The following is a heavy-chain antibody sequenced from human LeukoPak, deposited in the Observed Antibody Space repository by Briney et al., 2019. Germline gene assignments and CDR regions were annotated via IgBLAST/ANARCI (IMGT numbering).Heavy chain of an antibody. J-gene: IGHJ4*02. CDR1: RCTFSSCV. Sequence: SLRVSCVGTRCTFSSCVMNWVRQDPVKGLDRAAFTSYDEINKYYTDSVKGRFTISRDNSKNTLYLQMNSLRAEDTAVYYCAKDRGSSWYFDYWGQGTLVTVSS. CDR3: AKDRGSSWYFDY. V-gene: IGHV3-30*18. D-gene: IGHD6-13*01. CDR2: TSYDEINK.